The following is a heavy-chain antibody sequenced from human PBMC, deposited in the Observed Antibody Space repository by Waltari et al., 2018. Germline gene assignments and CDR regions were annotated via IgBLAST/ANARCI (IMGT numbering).Heavy chain of an antibody. Sequence: EVQLVESGGGLVTPGGSLRLSCAASGFTFTNAWMNWIRQAPGKGGGGGGTMKTKTEGGAKEYAAPGKGRFTISRDDSKNTLYRQMNSLKDEDTAVYYCTTGTVTLVRGGVVWGQGTTVTVTS. V-gene: IGHV3-15*07. D-gene: IGHD3-10*01. CDR3: TTGTVTLVRGGVV. CDR2: MKTKTEGGAK. J-gene: IGHJ6*02. CDR1: GFTFTNAW.